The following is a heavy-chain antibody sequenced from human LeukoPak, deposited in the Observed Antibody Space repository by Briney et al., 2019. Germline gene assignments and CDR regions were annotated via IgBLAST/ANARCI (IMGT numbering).Heavy chain of an antibody. CDR2: ISAYNGNT. Sequence: ASVKVSXKASGYTFTSYGISWVRQAPGQGLEWMGWISAYNGNTNYAQKLQGRVTMTTDTSTSTAYMELRSLRSDDTAVYYCATVPLDQGHCSSTSCYTPWGQGTLVTVSS. J-gene: IGHJ5*02. CDR3: ATVPLDQGHCSSTSCYTP. D-gene: IGHD2-2*02. CDR1: GYTFTSYG. V-gene: IGHV1-18*01.